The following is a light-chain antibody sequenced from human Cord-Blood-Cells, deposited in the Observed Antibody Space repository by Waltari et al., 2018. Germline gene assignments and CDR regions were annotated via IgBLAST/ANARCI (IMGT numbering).Light chain of an antibody. CDR3: YSAADNNRV. CDR2: KAS. CDR1: VLANKY. Sequence: SYELTQPSSVSVSPGQTASITCAGDVLANKYERSFHQKPGQAPVLVIYKASERPSGIPERFSGSSSGTTVTLTIRGAQVEDEADYYCYSAADNNRVFGGGNKLTVL. J-gene: IGLJ3*02. V-gene: IGLV3-27*01.